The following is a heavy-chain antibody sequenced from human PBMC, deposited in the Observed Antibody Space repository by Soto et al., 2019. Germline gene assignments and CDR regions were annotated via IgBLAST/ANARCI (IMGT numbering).Heavy chain of an antibody. CDR1: GFTFSSYW. V-gene: IGHV3-74*01. J-gene: IGHJ6*02. CDR2: INSDGSAI. CDR3: VSASYCSGGSCYSSYYYYGMDV. Sequence: EVQLVESGGGLVQPGGSLRLSCAASGFTFSSYWMHWIRQAPGKGLVWVSRINSDGSAINYADSVKGRFTVSRDNAKNTLYLQMNSLRAEDTAVYYCVSASYCSGGSCYSSYYYYGMDVWGQGTTVTVSS. D-gene: IGHD2-15*01.